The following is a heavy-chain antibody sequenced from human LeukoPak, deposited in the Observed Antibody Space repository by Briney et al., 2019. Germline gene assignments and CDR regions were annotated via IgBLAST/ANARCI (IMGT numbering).Heavy chain of an antibody. CDR3: ARDLFSSLTMVRPMGWFDP. CDR2: ISTSTGDT. V-gene: IGHV1-18*01. Sequence: AASVKVSCKTSGYSFILYGISWVRQAPGQGPEWMGWISTSTGDTKYTQKFQGRVTLTTDTSTSTAYMELSRLRSDDTAVYYCARDLFSSLTMVRPMGWFDPWGQGTLVTVSS. J-gene: IGHJ5*02. CDR1: GYSFILYG. D-gene: IGHD3-10*01.